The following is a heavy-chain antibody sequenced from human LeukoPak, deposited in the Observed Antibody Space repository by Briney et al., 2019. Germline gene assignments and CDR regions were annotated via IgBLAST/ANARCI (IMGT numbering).Heavy chain of an antibody. CDR2: INPNSGGT. CDR3: AKGGGPGGVIVNFDY. J-gene: IGHJ4*02. Sequence: ASVKVSCKASGYTLTGYYMHWVRQAPGQGLEWMGWINPNSGGTNYAQKFQGRVTMTRDTSISTAYMELSSLRSEDTAVYYCAKGGGPGGVIVNFDYWGQGTLVTVSS. CDR1: GYTLTGYY. V-gene: IGHV1-2*02. D-gene: IGHD3-16*01.